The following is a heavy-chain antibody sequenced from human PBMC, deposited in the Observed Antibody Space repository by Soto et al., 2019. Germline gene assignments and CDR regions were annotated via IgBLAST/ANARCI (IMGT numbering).Heavy chain of an antibody. CDR1: GYTFTSYG. V-gene: IGHV1-18*01. J-gene: IGHJ3*02. D-gene: IGHD2-2*01. CDR2: ISAYNGNT. CDR3: ARGRFIVVVPAAMYDAFDI. Sequence: QVQLVQSGAEVKKPGASVKVSCKASGYTFTSYGISWVRQAPGQGLEWMGWISAYNGNTNYAQKLQGRVTMTTDTSTSTAHMELRSLRSDDTAVYYCARGRFIVVVPAAMYDAFDIWGQGTMVTVSS.